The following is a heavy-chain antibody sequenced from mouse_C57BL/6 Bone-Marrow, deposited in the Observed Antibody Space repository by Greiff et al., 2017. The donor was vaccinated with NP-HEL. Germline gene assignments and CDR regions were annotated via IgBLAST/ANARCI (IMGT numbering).Heavy chain of an antibody. Sequence: VQLQQSGAELVRPGTSVKVSCKASGYAFTNYLIEWVKQRPGQGLEWIGVINPGSGGTNYNEKFKGKATLTADKSSSTAYMQLSSLTSEDSAVYFCARESTVVYCWGQGTTLTVSS. CDR1: GYAFTNYL. J-gene: IGHJ2*01. CDR3: ARESTVVYC. V-gene: IGHV1-54*01. CDR2: INPGSGGT. D-gene: IGHD1-1*01.